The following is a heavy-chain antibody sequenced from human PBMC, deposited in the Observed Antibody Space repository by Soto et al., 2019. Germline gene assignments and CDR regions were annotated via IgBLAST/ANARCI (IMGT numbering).Heavy chain of an antibody. J-gene: IGHJ4*02. CDR3: ARDLKLYDSSGYYDY. D-gene: IGHD3-22*01. V-gene: IGHV1-69*01. CDR2: IIPIFGTA. CDR1: GGTFSRHA. Sequence: QVQLVQSGAEVRKPGSSVKVSCKASGGTFSRHAISWVRQAPGQGLEWMGGIIPIFGTANHAQKFQGRVTIIADESTSTVYMELSSLRSEDTAVYYCARDLKLYDSSGYYDYWGQGTLVTVSS.